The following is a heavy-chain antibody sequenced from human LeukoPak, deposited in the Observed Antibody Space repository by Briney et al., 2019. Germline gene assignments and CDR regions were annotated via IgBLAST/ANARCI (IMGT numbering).Heavy chain of an antibody. J-gene: IGHJ3*02. CDR1: GYTFTGYY. Sequence: ASVKVSCKASGYTFTGYYMHWVRQAPGQGLEWMGWINPISGGTKYAQTFQGRVTMTRDTSINTAYMELSRLRSDDTAVYYFARGIAAAGLYAFDIWGQGTMVTVSS. CDR2: INPISGGT. D-gene: IGHD6-13*01. CDR3: ARGIAAAGLYAFDI. V-gene: IGHV1-2*02.